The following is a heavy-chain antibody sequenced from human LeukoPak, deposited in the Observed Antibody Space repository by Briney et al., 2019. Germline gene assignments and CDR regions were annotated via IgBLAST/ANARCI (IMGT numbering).Heavy chain of an antibody. Sequence: GGSLRLSCAASGSTFSSYWMSWVRQAPGKGLEWVANIKQDGSEKYYVDSVKGRFTISRDNAKNSLYLQMNSLRAEDTAVYYCAREVAAAGIRSLFDPWGQGTLVTVSS. V-gene: IGHV3-7*01. CDR2: IKQDGSEK. CDR1: GSTFSSYW. J-gene: IGHJ5*02. CDR3: AREVAAAGIRSLFDP. D-gene: IGHD6-13*01.